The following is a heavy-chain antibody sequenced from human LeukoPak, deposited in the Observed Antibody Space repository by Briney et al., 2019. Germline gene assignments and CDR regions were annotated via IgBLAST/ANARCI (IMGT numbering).Heavy chain of an antibody. CDR1: GYTFTVYY. J-gene: IGHJ3*01. CDR3: ARVGFERPRSSITVVRGVIRPNAFDL. Sequence: ASVKVSCKASGYTFTVYYMHWVRQAPGQGLEWMGRINPNSGDTKYAQNFQGRVTMTRDTSIDTAYMDLSRLRSDDTAVYYCARVGFERPRSSITVVRGVIRPNAFDLWGQETMVTVSS. CDR2: INPNSGDT. V-gene: IGHV1-2*02. D-gene: IGHD3-10*01.